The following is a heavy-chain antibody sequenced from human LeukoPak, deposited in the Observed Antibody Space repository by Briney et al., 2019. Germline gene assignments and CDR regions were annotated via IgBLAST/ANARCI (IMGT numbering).Heavy chain of an antibody. CDR3: ARDPNGDYIGAFDM. J-gene: IGHJ3*02. CDR2: IRGGGGSA. V-gene: IGHV3-23*01. Sequence: GGSLRLSCTGSGFTFSNYAMMWVRQAPGKGPEWVSAIRGGGGSAFHADSVKGRFTISRDNSKHTLFLQMNSLRAEDTAVYYCARDPNGDYIGAFDMWGPGTMVTVSS. CDR1: GFTFSNYA. D-gene: IGHD4-17*01.